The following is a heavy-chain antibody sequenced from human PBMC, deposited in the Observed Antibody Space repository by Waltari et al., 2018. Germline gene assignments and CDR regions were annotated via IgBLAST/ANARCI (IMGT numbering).Heavy chain of an antibody. J-gene: IGHJ2*01. CDR3: ANALRKGIAAAGMDL. CDR2: ISGSGGST. V-gene: IGHV3-23*01. D-gene: IGHD6-13*01. Sequence: EVQLLESGGGLVQPGGSLRLSCAASGFTFSSYAMSWVRQAPGKGLEWVSAISGSGGSTYYADSVKGRFTISRDNSKNTLYLQMNSLRAEDTAVYYCANALRKGIAAAGMDLWGRGTLVTVSS. CDR1: GFTFSSYA.